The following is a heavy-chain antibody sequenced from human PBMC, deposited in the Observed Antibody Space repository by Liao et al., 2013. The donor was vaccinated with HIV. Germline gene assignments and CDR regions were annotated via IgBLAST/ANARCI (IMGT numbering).Heavy chain of an antibody. D-gene: IGHD4-23*01. CDR1: GGSISSGSYY. CDR2: FYTSGST. J-gene: IGHJ2*01. Sequence: QVQLQESGPGLVKSSQTLSLTCTVSGGSISSGSYYWSWIRQPAGKGLEWIGRFYTSGSTNYNPSLKSRITISVDTSKNQFSLKLSSVTAADTAVYYCARGDYGGDHWYFDLWAVAPWSLSPQ. V-gene: IGHV4-61*02. CDR3: ARGDYGGDHWYFDL.